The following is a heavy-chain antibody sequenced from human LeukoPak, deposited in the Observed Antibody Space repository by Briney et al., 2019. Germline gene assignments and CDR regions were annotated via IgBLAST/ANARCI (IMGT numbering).Heavy chain of an antibody. V-gene: IGHV3-23*01. CDR2: ITGSDGST. CDR1: GFTFSSYA. D-gene: IGHD3-3*01. CDR3: AREQITIFGVVPNWFDL. Sequence: GGSLRLSCAASGFTFSSYAMSWVRQAPGKGLEWVSAITGSDGSTYYAGSVKGRFTISRDNSKNTLYLQMNSLRAEDTAVYYCAREQITIFGVVPNWFDLWGQGTLVTVSS. J-gene: IGHJ5*02.